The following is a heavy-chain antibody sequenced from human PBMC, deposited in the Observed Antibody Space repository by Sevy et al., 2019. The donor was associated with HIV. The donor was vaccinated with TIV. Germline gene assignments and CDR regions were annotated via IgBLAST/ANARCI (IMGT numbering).Heavy chain of an antibody. CDR1: GFTFSSYA. D-gene: IGHD2-2*01. J-gene: IGHJ6*02. V-gene: IGHV3-30*04. CDR3: ARDPQRYCSSTSCYYYYGMDV. CDR2: ISYDGSNK. Sequence: GESLKISCAASGFTFSSYAMHWVRQAPGKGLEWVAVISYDGSNKYYADSVKGRFTISRDNSKNTLYLQMNSLRAEDTAVYYCARDPQRYCSSTSCYYYYGMDVWGQGTTVTVSS.